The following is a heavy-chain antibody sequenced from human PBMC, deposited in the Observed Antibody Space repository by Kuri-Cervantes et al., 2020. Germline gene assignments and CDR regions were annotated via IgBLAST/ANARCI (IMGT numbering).Heavy chain of an antibody. J-gene: IGHJ4*02. D-gene: IGHD3-3*01. CDR2: VTSRGTTV. CDR1: GFTFSTYD. V-gene: IGHV3-48*03. CDR3: VSHFGVLIHY. Sequence: AESLRLSCVASGFTFSTYDMNWVRQAPGMGLEWVSVVTSRGTTVSYADSVKGRFTISRDNAKNSLYLQMNSLRADDTAVYYCVSHFGVLIHYWGQGTQVTVSS.